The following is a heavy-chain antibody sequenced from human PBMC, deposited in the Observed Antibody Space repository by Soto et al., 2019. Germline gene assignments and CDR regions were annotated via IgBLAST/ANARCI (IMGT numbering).Heavy chain of an antibody. CDR1: GYTFTSYG. J-gene: IGHJ4*02. Sequence: QVQLVQSGAEVKKPGASVKVSCKASGYTFTSYGISWVRQAPGQGLEWMGWISAYKGNTNYAKKLQGRGTLTTDTSTSKAYMELRSLRSDDTAVYYCAGGWFGAFVYCFDYWGQGTLVTVSS. D-gene: IGHD3-10*01. CDR2: ISAYKGNT. CDR3: AGGWFGAFVYCFDY. V-gene: IGHV1-18*01.